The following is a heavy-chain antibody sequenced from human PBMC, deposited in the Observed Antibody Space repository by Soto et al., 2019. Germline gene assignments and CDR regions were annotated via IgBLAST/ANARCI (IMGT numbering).Heavy chain of an antibody. D-gene: IGHD4-4*01. Sequence: GESLKISCKGSGYSFTSYWIGWVRQMPGKGLEWMGIIYPGDSDTRYSPSFQGQVTISADKSISTAYLQWSSLKASDTAMYYCARLCASNYAPHWFDPWGQGTLVTVSS. CDR2: IYPGDSDT. V-gene: IGHV5-51*01. J-gene: IGHJ5*02. CDR1: GYSFTSYW. CDR3: ARLCASNYAPHWFDP.